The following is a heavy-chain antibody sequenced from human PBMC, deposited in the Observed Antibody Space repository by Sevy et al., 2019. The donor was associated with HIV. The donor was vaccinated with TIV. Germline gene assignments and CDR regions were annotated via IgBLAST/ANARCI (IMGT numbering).Heavy chain of an antibody. CDR3: AKDQGESSGYYPLGAFDI. D-gene: IGHD3-22*01. Sequence: GGSLRLSCATSGFTFSSYAMNWVRQAPGKGLEWVTAGRGSGGSTYYADSVKGRFTISRDNSKSTLYLQMYSLRAEDTALYYCAKDQGESSGYYPLGAFDIWGQGTVVTVSS. J-gene: IGHJ3*02. CDR1: GFTFSSYA. CDR2: GRGSGGST. V-gene: IGHV3-23*01.